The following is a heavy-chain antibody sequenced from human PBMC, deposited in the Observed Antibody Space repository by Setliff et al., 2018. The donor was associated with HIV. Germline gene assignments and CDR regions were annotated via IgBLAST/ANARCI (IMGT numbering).Heavy chain of an antibody. Sequence: GGSLRLSCAASRFDFNNYWMCWVRQAPGKGLEWVSAISGSGSNTYYADSVKGRFTISRDNSKTTLYLQMNSLRAEDTAVYYCAKVLSGIDYWGQGTLVTVSS. CDR2: ISGSGSNT. CDR3: AKVLSGIDY. D-gene: IGHD3-10*01. CDR1: RFDFNNYW. V-gene: IGHV3-23*01. J-gene: IGHJ4*02.